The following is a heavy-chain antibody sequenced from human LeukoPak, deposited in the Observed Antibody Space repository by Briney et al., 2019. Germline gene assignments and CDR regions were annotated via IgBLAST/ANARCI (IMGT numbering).Heavy chain of an antibody. CDR1: GFTFSSYW. CDR3: ARRGASWYAAVY. CDR2: IKQDGSEK. J-gene: IGHJ4*02. V-gene: IGHV3-7*05. D-gene: IGHD6-13*01. Sequence: QSGGSLRLSCVVSGFTFSSYWMTRVRQAPGKGLEWVANIKQDGSEKYYVDSVKGRFTISRDNAKNSLYLEMNSLRAEDTAFYYCARRGASWYAAVYWGQGTLVTVSS.